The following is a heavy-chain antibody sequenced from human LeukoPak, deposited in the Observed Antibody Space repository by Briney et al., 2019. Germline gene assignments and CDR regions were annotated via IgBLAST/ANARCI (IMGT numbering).Heavy chain of an antibody. Sequence: GGSLRLSCAASGFTFTNYWMTWVRQAPGKGLEWVASIKHNGNDKNYVDSVKGRFTISRDNAKNSLFLQMNGLRAEDTAVYYCARDPGIAAAGTVGYFDYWGQGNLVTVSS. CDR1: GFTFTNYW. V-gene: IGHV3-7*01. CDR3: ARDPGIAAAGTVGYFDY. J-gene: IGHJ4*02. CDR2: IKHNGNDK. D-gene: IGHD6-13*01.